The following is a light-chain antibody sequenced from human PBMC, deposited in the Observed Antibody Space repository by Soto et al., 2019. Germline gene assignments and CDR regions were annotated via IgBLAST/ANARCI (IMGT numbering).Light chain of an antibody. V-gene: IGLV2-11*01. Sequence: QSVLTQPRSVSGSPGQSVTISCTGTSSDVGGYNYVSWYQKNPGKAPKLMIYDVSKRPSGVSDRFSGSKSANTASLIISGLQAEDEADYYCCSYAGNTLVVFGGGTKLTVL. CDR1: SSDVGGYNY. CDR2: DVS. J-gene: IGLJ2*01. CDR3: CSYAGNTLVV.